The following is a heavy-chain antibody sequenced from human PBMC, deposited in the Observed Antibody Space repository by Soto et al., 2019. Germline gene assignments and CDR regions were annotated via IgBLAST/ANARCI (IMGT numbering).Heavy chain of an antibody. Sequence: PSETLSLTCRVSGGSISSFYWSWIRQPPGKGLEWIGDIHDSGSTNYNPSLKSRVSISVDTSENQFSLRLRSVTAADTAVYYCARDLRFSSTNYFDFWGRGTLVTVSS. J-gene: IGHJ4*02. D-gene: IGHD2-8*01. V-gene: IGHV4-59*01. CDR1: GGSISSFY. CDR2: IHDSGST. CDR3: ARDLRFSSTNYFDF.